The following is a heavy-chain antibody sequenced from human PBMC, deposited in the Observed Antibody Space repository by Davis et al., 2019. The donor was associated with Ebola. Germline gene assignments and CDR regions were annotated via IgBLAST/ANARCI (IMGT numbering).Heavy chain of an antibody. CDR1: GLSFSGYW. Sequence: PGGSLRLSCAASGLSFSGYWMHWVRQAPGKGLVWVARINSDGSSIAYADSVRGRFTISRDNAKNTLYLQMNSLRAEDTAVYSCVREDVCDKKEHTWSSCFDSWGQGTLVTVSS. V-gene: IGHV3-74*01. CDR2: INSDGSSI. CDR3: VREDVCDKKEHTWSSCFDS. J-gene: IGHJ4*02. D-gene: IGHD3-3*01.